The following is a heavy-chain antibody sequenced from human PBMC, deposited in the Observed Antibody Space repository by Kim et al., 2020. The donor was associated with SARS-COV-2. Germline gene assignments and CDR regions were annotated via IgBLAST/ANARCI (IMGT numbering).Heavy chain of an antibody. Sequence: SNGITSYIDSVKGRFTISRDNSKNTMYLQMNNLRAEDTALYFCARGVTYWGQGTLVTVSP. D-gene: IGHD2-21*02. CDR2: SNGIT. V-gene: IGHV3-23*01. J-gene: IGHJ4*02. CDR3: ARGVTY.